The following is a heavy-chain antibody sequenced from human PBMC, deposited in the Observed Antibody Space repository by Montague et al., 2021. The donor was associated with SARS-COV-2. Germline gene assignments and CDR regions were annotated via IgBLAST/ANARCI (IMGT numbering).Heavy chain of an antibody. D-gene: IGHD4-17*01. J-gene: IGHJ4*02. V-gene: IGHV4-61*02. Sequence: TLSLTCTVSGGSISSPGYYWSWIRQPDGKGLEWIGRIYTSGTTNYNPSLRSRVTISVDTSKNQFSLKLTSVTAADTAVYYCARFTAVTSSLDFWGQGTLVPVSS. CDR1: GGSISSPGYY. CDR3: ARFTAVTSSLDF. CDR2: IYTSGTT.